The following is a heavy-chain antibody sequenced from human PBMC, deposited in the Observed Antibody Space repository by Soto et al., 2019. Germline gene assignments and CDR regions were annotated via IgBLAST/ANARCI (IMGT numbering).Heavy chain of an antibody. CDR2: IYHSGST. CDR3: ARYYYDSSGYYQGDDNWFDP. V-gene: IGHV4-38-2*01. Sequence: SETLSLTCAVSGYSISSGYYRGWIRQPPGKGPEWIGSIYHSGSTYYNPSLKSRVTISVGTSKNQFSLKLSSVTAADTAVYYCARYYYDSSGYYQGDDNWFDPWGQGTLVTVSS. CDR1: GYSISSGYY. J-gene: IGHJ5*02. D-gene: IGHD3-22*01.